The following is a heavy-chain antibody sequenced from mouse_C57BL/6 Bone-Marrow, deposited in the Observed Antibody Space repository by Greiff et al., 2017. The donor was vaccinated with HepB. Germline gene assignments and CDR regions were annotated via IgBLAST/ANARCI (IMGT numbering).Heavy chain of an antibody. V-gene: IGHV1-15*01. Sequence: QVQLQQSGAELVRPGASVTLSCKASGYTFTDYEMHWVKQTPVHGLEWIGAIDPETGGTAYNQKFKGKAILTADKASSTAYMELRSLTSEDSAVYYCTRDRDYGSLDYWGQGTTLTVSS. D-gene: IGHD1-1*01. CDR3: TRDRDYGSLDY. CDR2: IDPETGGT. J-gene: IGHJ2*01. CDR1: GYTFTDYE.